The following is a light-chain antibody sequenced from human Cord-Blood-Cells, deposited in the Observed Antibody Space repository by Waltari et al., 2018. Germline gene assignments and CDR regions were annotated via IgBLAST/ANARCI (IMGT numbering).Light chain of an antibody. CDR1: SSDVGGYNY. V-gene: IGLV2-14*01. J-gene: IGLJ3*02. Sequence: QSALTQPAPVSGSPGQPITISCTGTSSDVGGYNYASWYQQHPGKAPKLMIYDVSKRPSGVSNRFSGSKSGNTASLTISGLQAEDEADYYCSSYTSSSTWVFGGGTKLTVL. CDR3: SSYTSSSTWV. CDR2: DVS.